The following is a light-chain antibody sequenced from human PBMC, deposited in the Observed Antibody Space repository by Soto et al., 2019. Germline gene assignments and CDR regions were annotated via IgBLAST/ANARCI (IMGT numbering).Light chain of an antibody. J-gene: IGKJ2*01. Sequence: DIQMTQSPSSLSASVGDRVTITCRASESIANYLNWYQQKPGKAPKLLIYAASTLQTGVPSRFSGSGSGTDFNLTISSLQTEDFSTYFCQQSYISPYTFGQGTKLDI. V-gene: IGKV1-39*01. CDR3: QQSYISPYT. CDR1: ESIANY. CDR2: AAS.